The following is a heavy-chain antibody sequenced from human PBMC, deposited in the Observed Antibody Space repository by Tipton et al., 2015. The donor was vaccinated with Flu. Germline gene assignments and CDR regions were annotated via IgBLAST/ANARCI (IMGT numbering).Heavy chain of an antibody. CDR1: GFTFRTFS. CDR2: ITGDRSYI. V-gene: IGHV3-21*01. CDR3: VRDTGEFDF. Sequence: SLRLSCVASGFTFRTFSMNWVRQAPGRGLEWISSITGDRSYIYYADSVKGRFTISRDNARDSLYLEMSSLRAEDTAVYYCVRDTGEFDFWGPGTQVTVSS. D-gene: IGHD4-17*01. J-gene: IGHJ4*02.